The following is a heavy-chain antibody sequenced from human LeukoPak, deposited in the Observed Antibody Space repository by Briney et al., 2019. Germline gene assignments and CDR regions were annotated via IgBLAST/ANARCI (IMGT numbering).Heavy chain of an antibody. Sequence: PGGTLRLSCAASGFTFSSYGMSWVRQAPGKGLEWISAVAGSFNSTYYADSVRGRFTISRDNSKTTLYLQMNSLRAEDTAVYYCAGVLRYCSGGNCYSGRLGYMDVWGKGTTVTISS. CDR1: GFTFSSYG. CDR2: VAGSFNST. CDR3: AGVLRYCSGGNCYSGRLGYMDV. V-gene: IGHV3-23*01. J-gene: IGHJ6*03. D-gene: IGHD2-15*01.